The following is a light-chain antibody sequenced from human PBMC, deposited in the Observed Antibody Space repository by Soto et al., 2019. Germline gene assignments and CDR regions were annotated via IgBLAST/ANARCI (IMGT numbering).Light chain of an antibody. CDR3: QQTSSAPFT. CDR2: HTS. J-gene: IGKJ3*01. Sequence: ETVLTQSPGTLSLSPGERATLSCRASQSVGGSLAWYQQRPGQAPRLLVYHTSNRATGIPDRFSASGSGTDFTLTISRLEPEDFATYYCQQTSSAPFTFGPGTKVDIK. CDR1: QSVGGS. V-gene: IGKV3-11*01.